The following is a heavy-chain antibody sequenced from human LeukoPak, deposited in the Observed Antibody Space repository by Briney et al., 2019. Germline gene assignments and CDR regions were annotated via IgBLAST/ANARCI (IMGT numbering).Heavy chain of an antibody. CDR3: ARATSGYYFDF. J-gene: IGHJ4*02. CDR1: GGSIGSYY. V-gene: IGHV4-59*01. D-gene: IGHD3-22*01. CDR2: VSYSGST. Sequence: PSETLSLTCTVSGGSIGSYYWNWIRQPPGKGLEWIGYVSYSGSTNYNPSLKSRVTMSVDKSKNQFSLKLSSVTAADTAVYFCARATSGYYFDFWDQETLVTVSS.